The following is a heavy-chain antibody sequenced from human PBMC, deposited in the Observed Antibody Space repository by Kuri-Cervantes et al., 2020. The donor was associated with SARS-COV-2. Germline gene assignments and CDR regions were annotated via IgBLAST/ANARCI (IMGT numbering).Heavy chain of an antibody. CDR2: ISYDGSNK. V-gene: IGHV3-30-3*01. D-gene: IGHD3-10*01. Sequence: LSLTCAASGFTFSSYAMHWVRQAPGKGLEWVAVISYDGSNKYYADSVKGRFTISRDNSKNTLYLQMNGLRAEDTAVYYCARVLWFGDPPDYWGQGTLVTVSS. J-gene: IGHJ4*02. CDR3: ARVLWFGDPPDY. CDR1: GFTFSSYA.